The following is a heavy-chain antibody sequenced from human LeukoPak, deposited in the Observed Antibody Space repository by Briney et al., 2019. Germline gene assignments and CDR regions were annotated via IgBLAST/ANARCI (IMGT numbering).Heavy chain of an antibody. Sequence: SETLSLTCTVSGDSISTSNSYWGWIRQPPGKGLEWIGSIYYSGSTYYNPSLKSRVTISVDTSKNQLSLKLSSVTAADTAVYFCARSGGLWLLTYYFDYWGQGTLVTVSS. V-gene: IGHV4-39*07. CDR2: IYYSGST. CDR1: GDSISTSNSY. D-gene: IGHD3-22*01. CDR3: ARSGGLWLLTYYFDY. J-gene: IGHJ4*02.